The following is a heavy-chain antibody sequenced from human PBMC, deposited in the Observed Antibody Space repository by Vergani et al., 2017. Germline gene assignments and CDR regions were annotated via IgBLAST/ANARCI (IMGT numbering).Heavy chain of an antibody. Sequence: EVELVESGGGLVQPGGSLRLSCAASGFTFNEYWMHWARQVPGKGLVWVSGMNGDGDTISYADSVKGRFTISRDNAKNTLFLQMNSLRAEDTAVYYCAREVKMAVWGKGTTVTVSS. D-gene: IGHD2-21*01. V-gene: IGHV3-74*01. CDR3: AREVKMAV. CDR1: GFTFNEYW. J-gene: IGHJ6*04. CDR2: MNGDGDTI.